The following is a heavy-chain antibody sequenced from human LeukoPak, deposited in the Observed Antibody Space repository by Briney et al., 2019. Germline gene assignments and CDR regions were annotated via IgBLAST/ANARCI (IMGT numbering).Heavy chain of an antibody. Sequence: SETLSLTCAVSGVSFDDYFWAWVRQTPGKGLEWIGEINHSGYTNDSPSLKSRVTLSIDTSRKQFSLNLRSVTVADAGTYYCTRMTTGHDYWGQGTLVTVSS. V-gene: IGHV4-34*01. CDR2: INHSGYT. D-gene: IGHD4-17*01. CDR1: GVSFDDYF. J-gene: IGHJ4*02. CDR3: TRMTTGHDY.